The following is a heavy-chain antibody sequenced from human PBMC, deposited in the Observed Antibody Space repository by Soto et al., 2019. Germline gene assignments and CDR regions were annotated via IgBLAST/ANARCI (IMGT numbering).Heavy chain of an antibody. V-gene: IGHV3-7*01. CDR1: GFTFSSYW. CDR3: ARIASAGRGWDV. D-gene: IGHD6-13*01. CDR2: IKQDGSEK. J-gene: IGHJ6*02. Sequence: EVQLVESGGGLVQPGGSLRLSCAASGFTFSSYWMSWVRQAPVKGLEWVGNIKQDGSEKNYVDCMEGRFTISRDNAENSLYLQMNSLRAEDTAVYYCARIASAGRGWDVWGQGTTFVVSS.